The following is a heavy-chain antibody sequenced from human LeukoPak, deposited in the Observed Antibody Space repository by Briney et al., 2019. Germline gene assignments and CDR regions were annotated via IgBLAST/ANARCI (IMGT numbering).Heavy chain of an antibody. CDR1: GFTFSSYS. Sequence: GRSLRPSCAASGFTFSSYSMNWVRQAPGKGLEWVSSISSSSSYIYYADSVKGRFTISRDNAKNSLYLQMNSLRAEDTAVYYCARIHCSGGSCYSLDYWGQGTLVTVSS. V-gene: IGHV3-21*01. D-gene: IGHD2-15*01. CDR3: ARIHCSGGSCYSLDY. J-gene: IGHJ4*02. CDR2: ISSSSSYI.